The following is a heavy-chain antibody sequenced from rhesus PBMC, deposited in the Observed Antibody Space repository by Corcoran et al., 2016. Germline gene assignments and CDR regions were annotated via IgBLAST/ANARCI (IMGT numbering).Heavy chain of an antibody. D-gene: IGHD1-38*01. CDR1: GVSIIDYYN. V-gene: IGHV4-143*01. J-gene: IGHJ6*01. CDR2: LYGHSAST. CDR3: ARQGYTNHLGGLDS. Sequence: QVQLQESGPGLVKPSETLSLTCTVSGVSIIDYYNWNWFRQLPGKGLEWIGGLYGHSASTNYPPSRKSRVTMSKDASNTQVSRRLTSVTAADTAGYYCARQGYTNHLGGLDSWGQGVVATVSS.